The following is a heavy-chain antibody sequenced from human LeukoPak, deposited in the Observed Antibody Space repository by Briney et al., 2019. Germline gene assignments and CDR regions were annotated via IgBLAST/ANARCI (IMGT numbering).Heavy chain of an antibody. CDR3: ARALRVVPAAITFLYYYYYYMDV. CDR2: IIPIFGTA. D-gene: IGHD2-2*02. J-gene: IGHJ6*03. V-gene: IGHV1-69*05. CDR1: GGTFSSYA. Sequence: ASVKVSCKASGGTFSSYAISWVRQAPGQGLEWMGGIIPIFGTANYAQKFQGRVTITTDESTSTAYMELSSLRSEDTAVYYCARALRVVPAAITFLYYYYYYMDVWGKGTTVTVSS.